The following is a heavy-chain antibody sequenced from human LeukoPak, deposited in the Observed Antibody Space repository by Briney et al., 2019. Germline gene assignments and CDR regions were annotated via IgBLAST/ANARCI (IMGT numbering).Heavy chain of an antibody. CDR2: NYYSGSN. CDR3: ARLADITMVRGVGWFDP. CDR1: GGSISSCSYY. Sequence: PSETLSLTCTVSGGSISSCSYYWGRLPQATGKGRVWIGSNYYSGSNYYNPSIKSRVTISVDTSKNQFSLKVRSVTAADTAVYYCARLADITMVRGVGWFDPWGQGTLVTVSS. J-gene: IGHJ5*02. D-gene: IGHD3-10*01. V-gene: IGHV4-39*01.